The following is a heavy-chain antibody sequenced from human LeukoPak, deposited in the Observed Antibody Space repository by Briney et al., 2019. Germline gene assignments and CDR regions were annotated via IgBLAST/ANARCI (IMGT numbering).Heavy chain of an antibody. D-gene: IGHD6-25*01. J-gene: IGHJ4*02. CDR2: IYTSGST. Sequence: SSETLSLTCTVSGGSVSSYYWNWIRQPAGKGLEWIGRIYTSGSTNYNPSLKSRVTMSIDTSKNQFSLKLSSVTAADTAVYYCARSWRSELDYWGQGTLVTVSS. CDR1: GGSVSSYY. CDR3: ARSWRSELDY. V-gene: IGHV4-4*07.